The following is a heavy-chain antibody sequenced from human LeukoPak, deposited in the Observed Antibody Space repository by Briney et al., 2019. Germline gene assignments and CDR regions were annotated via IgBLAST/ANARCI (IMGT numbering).Heavy chain of an antibody. J-gene: IGHJ5*02. CDR3: AREQQLELDP. CDR1: GDSVSRNTAA. D-gene: IGHD6-13*01. CDR2: TYYRSKWHN. V-gene: IGHV6-1*01. Sequence: PSQTLSLTCAISGDSVSRNTAAWNWIRQSPSRGLEWLGRTYYRSKWHNDYALSMQSRTIINPDTSKNQFSLHLSSVTPEDTAVYYCAREQQLELDPWGQGTLVTVSS.